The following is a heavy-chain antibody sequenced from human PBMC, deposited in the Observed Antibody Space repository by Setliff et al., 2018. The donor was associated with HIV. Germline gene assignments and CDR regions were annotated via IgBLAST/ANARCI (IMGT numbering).Heavy chain of an antibody. CDR3: ARDIRFDT. V-gene: IGHV4-61*08. CDR2: IYYSGST. Sequence: PSETLSLTGTVSGGSVSSGGYYWSWIRQLPGKGLEWIGYIYYSGSTNYNPSLKSRVTISVDTSKNQFSLKLSSVTAADTAVYYCARDIRFDTWGQGTLVTVSS. CDR1: GGSVSSGGYY. J-gene: IGHJ5*02.